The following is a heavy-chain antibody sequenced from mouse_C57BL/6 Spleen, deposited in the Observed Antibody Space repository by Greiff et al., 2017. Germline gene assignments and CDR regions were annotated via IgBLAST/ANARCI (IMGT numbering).Heavy chain of an antibody. Sequence: QVQLQQSGAELVKPGASVKLSCKASGYTFTSYWITWVKQRPGQGLEWIGYIYPGSGSTTSNEKFKSKSTLTVDTSSSTAYMQLSSLTSEDSAVYYCARDCGSTPYYWGQGTTLTVSS. CDR1: GYTFTSYW. V-gene: IGHV1-55*01. D-gene: IGHD1-1*01. CDR2: IYPGSGST. J-gene: IGHJ2*01. CDR3: ARDCGSTPYY.